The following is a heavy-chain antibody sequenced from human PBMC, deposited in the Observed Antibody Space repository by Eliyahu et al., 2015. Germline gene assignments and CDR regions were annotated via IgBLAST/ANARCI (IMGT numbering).Heavy chain of an antibody. D-gene: IGHD4-23*01. J-gene: IGHJ4*02. CDR3: ARKGGYSLDY. CDR1: GGSFSGYY. CDR2: VNDSGRT. V-gene: IGHV4-34*01. Sequence: QVQLQQWGXGLLKPSETLSLTCAVYGGSFSGYYWSWIRQPPGKGLEWIGEVNDSGRTNYKPSLKSRVTISGDTSKNQFSLKLSSVTAADTAVYYCARKGGYSLDYWGQGTLVSVSS.